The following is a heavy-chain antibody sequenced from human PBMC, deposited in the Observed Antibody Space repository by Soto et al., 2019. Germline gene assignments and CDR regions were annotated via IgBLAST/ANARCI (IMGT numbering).Heavy chain of an antibody. CDR1: GFTLSNFW. CDR3: LVTTSAFDI. CDR2: IKQGGVEK. Sequence: EVQLVESGGDLAQPGGSLRLSCAASGFTLSNFWVNWVRQAPGKGLEWVANIKQGGVEKNYVDSVKGRFTISRVDTKNSLFLHMNNLRAEDAAIYYCLVTTSAFDIWGRGTTVTVSS. V-gene: IGHV3-7*01. J-gene: IGHJ3*02. D-gene: IGHD4-17*01.